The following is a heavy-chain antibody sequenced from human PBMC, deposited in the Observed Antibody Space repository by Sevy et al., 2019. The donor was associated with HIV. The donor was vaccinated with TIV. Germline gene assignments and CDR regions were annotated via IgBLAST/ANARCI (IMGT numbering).Heavy chain of an antibody. CDR2: ISSGGTTM. CDR3: ARVRYNYGSYYFDY. V-gene: IGHV3-11*01. Sequence: GGSLRLSCAASRFTFSDYYMSWIRQAPGKGLEWVSYISSGGTTMYYADSLKGRFTISRDNAKNSLYLQMNSLRAEATAVYYCARVRYNYGSYYFDYWGQGTLVTVSS. CDR1: RFTFSDYY. D-gene: IGHD1-1*01. J-gene: IGHJ4*02.